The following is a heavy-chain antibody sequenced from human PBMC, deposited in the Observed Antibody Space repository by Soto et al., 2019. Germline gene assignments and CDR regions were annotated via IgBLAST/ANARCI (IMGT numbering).Heavy chain of an antibody. CDR1: GYSFHSHA. V-gene: IGHV1-18*04. J-gene: IGHJ5*02. Sequence: QVQLVQSGAEVKKPGASVKVSCKASGYSFHSHAMNWVRQAPGQGLEWVGWISAYNGDTGYGQKFEGRVSMTTETSTNTAYMELRSLRSDDTAVYFCARGFPPHDIVAVPSPINWFDHWGQGTLVTVSA. CDR2: ISAYNGDT. CDR3: ARGFPPHDIVAVPSPINWFDH. D-gene: IGHD5-12*01.